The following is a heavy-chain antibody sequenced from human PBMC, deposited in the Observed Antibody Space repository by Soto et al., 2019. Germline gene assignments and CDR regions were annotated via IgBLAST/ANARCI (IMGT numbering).Heavy chain of an antibody. CDR1: GFSLSTSGVH. Sequence: SGPTLVNPTQTLTLTCTFSGFSLSTSGVHVGWIRQPPGKALEWLALIYWDDEKRFSPALKRRLTITKDTSRNQVVLTLTNLDPVDTAMYFCARGDSTGYYHYWGQGTLVTVSS. J-gene: IGHJ4*02. CDR2: IYWDDEK. V-gene: IGHV2-5*02. D-gene: IGHD3-22*01. CDR3: ARGDSTGYYHY.